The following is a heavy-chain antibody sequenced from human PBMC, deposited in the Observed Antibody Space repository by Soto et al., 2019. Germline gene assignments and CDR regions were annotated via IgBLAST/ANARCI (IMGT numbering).Heavy chain of an antibody. CDR3: ARDDAGRYCSGGSCYPFDY. D-gene: IGHD2-15*01. Sequence: GGSLRLSCAASGFTFSSYSMNWVHQAPGKGLEWVSSISSSSSYIYYADSVKGRFTISRDNAKNSLYLQMNSLRAEDTAVYYCARDDAGRYCSGGSCYPFDYWGQGTLVTVSS. CDR2: ISSSSSYI. CDR1: GFTFSSYS. V-gene: IGHV3-21*01. J-gene: IGHJ4*02.